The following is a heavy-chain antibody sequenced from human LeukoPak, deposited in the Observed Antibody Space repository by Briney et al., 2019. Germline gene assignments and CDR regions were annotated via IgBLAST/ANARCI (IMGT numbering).Heavy chain of an antibody. CDR1: GYTLTELS. D-gene: IGHD4-11*01. Sequence: GASVKVSCKVSGYTLTELSMHWVRQAPGKGLEWMGGFDPEDGETIYAQKFQGRVTMNEDTSTDTAYMELSSLRSEDTAVYYCSFGLQSTDYWGQGTLVTVSS. J-gene: IGHJ4*02. CDR2: FDPEDGET. V-gene: IGHV1-24*01. CDR3: SFGLQSTDY.